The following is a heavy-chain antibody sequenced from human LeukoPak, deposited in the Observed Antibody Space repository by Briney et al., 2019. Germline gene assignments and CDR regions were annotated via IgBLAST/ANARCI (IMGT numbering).Heavy chain of an antibody. J-gene: IGHJ5*02. D-gene: IGHD3-9*01. Sequence: SETLSLTCAVYGGSFSGYYWSWIRQPPGKGLEWIGEINHSGSTNYDPSLKSRVTISVGTSKNQFSLKLSSVTAADTAVYYCAIEEDLRYLDWLPTSYKWLDPWGQGTLVTVSS. CDR1: GGSFSGYY. CDR3: AIEEDLRYLDWLPTSYKWLDP. CDR2: INHSGST. V-gene: IGHV4-34*01.